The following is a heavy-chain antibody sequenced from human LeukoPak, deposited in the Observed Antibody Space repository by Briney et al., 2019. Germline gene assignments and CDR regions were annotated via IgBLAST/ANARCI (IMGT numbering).Heavy chain of an antibody. J-gene: IGHJ5*02. CDR2: INPNSGGT. D-gene: IGHD3-3*01. Sequence: ASVTVSCKASGYTFTSYYMHWVRQAPGQGLEWMGWINPNSGGTNYAQKFQGRVTMTRDTSISTAYMELSRLRSDDTAVYYCARDPTYYDFWSGYYTKEGFDPWGQGTLVTVSS. CDR3: ARDPTYYDFWSGYYTKEGFDP. V-gene: IGHV1-2*02. CDR1: GYTFTSYY.